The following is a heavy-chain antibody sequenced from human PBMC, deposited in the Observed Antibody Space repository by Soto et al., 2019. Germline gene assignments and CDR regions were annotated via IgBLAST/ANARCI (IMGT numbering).Heavy chain of an antibody. D-gene: IGHD2-2*01. CDR1: GFTFSSYA. CDR2: ISGSGGST. V-gene: IGHV3-23*01. Sequence: EVQLLESGGGLVQPGGSLRLSYAASGFTFSSYAMSWVRQAPGKGLEWVSAISGSGGSTYYADSVKGRFTISRDNSKNTLYLQMNSLRAEDTAVYYCAKDHPYCSSTSCERFDYWGQGTLVTVSS. J-gene: IGHJ4*02. CDR3: AKDHPYCSSTSCERFDY.